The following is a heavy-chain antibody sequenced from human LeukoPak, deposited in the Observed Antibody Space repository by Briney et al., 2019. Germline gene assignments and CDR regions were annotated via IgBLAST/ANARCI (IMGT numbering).Heavy chain of an antibody. CDR1: GYSISSGYY. D-gene: IGHD2-15*01. V-gene: IGHV4-38-2*02. J-gene: IGHJ4*02. CDR2: IYHSGST. CDR3: ARVGYCSGGSCYSGFDY. Sequence: SETLSLTCTVSGYSISSGYYWGWIRQPPGKGLEWIGSIYHSGSTYYNPSLKSRVTISVDTSKNQFSLKLSSVTAADTAVYYCARVGYCSGGSCYSGFDYWGQGTLVTVSS.